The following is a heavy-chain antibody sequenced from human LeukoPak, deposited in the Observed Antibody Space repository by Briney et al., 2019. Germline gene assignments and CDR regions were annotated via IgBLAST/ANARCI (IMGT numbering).Heavy chain of an antibody. J-gene: IGHJ6*03. CDR1: GGSISSYY. CDR2: IYYTGST. D-gene: IGHD2-21*02. Sequence: PSETLSLTCTVSGGSISSYYWSWIRQPPGKGLEWIGYIYYTGSTNYSPSLKGRVTISVDTSKTQFSLRLSSVTTADTAVYYCARRGVVTATSFDAMDVWGNGTTVTVSS. CDR3: ARRGVVTATSFDAMDV. V-gene: IGHV4-59*01.